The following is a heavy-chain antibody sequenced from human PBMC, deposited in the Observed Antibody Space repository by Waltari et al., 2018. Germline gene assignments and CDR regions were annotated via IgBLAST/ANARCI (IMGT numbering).Heavy chain of an antibody. Sequence: EEQLLESGGGLVKPGDSLRLSCAASEFRFSNYWMNLVRQAPGKGLVWVARISNDETTLTYADSVKGRFTISRDNAKNTVYLQMKRLRADDTAVYYCARLAPRTYRSPVPGRHYYYGMDVWGQGTTVTVSS. J-gene: IGHJ6*02. CDR2: ISNDETTL. D-gene: IGHD3-10*01. CDR1: EFRFSNYW. V-gene: IGHV3-74*03. CDR3: ARLAPRTYRSPVPGRHYYYGMDV.